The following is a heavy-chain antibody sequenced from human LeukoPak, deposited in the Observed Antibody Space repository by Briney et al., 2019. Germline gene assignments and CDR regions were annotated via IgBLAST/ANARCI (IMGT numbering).Heavy chain of an antibody. D-gene: IGHD1-26*01. Sequence: PGGSLRLSCAASGFTFSSYSMKWVRQAPGKGLEYVSAISSNGGSTCYANSVKGRFTISRDNSKNTLYLQMGSLRAEDMAVYYCARDLSGSYSFDYWGQGTLVTVSS. CDR3: ARDLSGSYSFDY. J-gene: IGHJ4*02. CDR2: ISSNGGST. CDR1: GFTFSSYS. V-gene: IGHV3-64*01.